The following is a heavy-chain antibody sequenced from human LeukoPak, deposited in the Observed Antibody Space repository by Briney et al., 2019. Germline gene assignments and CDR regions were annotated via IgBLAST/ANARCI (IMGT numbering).Heavy chain of an antibody. CDR1: GFTFDDYG. V-gene: IGHV3-20*04. CDR3: ARGSYCSSTSCPAFDY. CDR2: INWNGGST. D-gene: IGHD2-2*01. J-gene: IGHJ4*02. Sequence: PGGSLRLSCAASGFTFDDYGMSWVRQAPGKGLEWVSGINWNGGSTGYADSVKGRFTISRDNAKNSLYLQMNSLRAEDTALYYCARGSYCSSTSCPAFDYWGQGTLATVSS.